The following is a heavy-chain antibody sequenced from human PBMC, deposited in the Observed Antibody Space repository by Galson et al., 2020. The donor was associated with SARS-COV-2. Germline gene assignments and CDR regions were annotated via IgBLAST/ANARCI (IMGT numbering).Heavy chain of an antibody. D-gene: IGHD2-2*01. CDR3: LSYSSTRQNH. CDR2: ISSNGGTS. V-gene: IGHV3-64D*06. J-gene: IGHJ5*02. Sequence: GGSLRLSCSASGFIFSDYAMHWVRQAPGKGLEYVSAISSNGGTSFYADSVNGRFTMSRDNSRNMFYLQMTALRPEDTAFYYCLSYSSTRQNHWGQGTVVTVSS. CDR1: GFIFSDYA.